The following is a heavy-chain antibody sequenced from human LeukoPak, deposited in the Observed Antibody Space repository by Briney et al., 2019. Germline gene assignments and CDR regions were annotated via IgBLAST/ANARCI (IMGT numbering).Heavy chain of an antibody. CDR2: INPSGGST. Sequence: ASVKVSCKASGYNFISYYMHWVRQAPGQGLEWVGIINPSGGSTSYAQKFQDRVTMTRDTYTSTVYMELSSLKSEDTAVYYCAREDVVLVDAVRYYYYGMDVWGQGTTVTVSS. V-gene: IGHV1-46*01. CDR1: GYNFISYY. CDR3: AREDVVLVDAVRYYYYGMDV. J-gene: IGHJ6*02. D-gene: IGHD2-8*01.